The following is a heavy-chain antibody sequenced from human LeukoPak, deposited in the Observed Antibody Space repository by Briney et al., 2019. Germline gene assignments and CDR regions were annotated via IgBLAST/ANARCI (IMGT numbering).Heavy chain of an antibody. D-gene: IGHD3-3*01. Sequence: GGSLRLSCAASGFTFSSYSMNWVRQAPGKGLEWVSYISSSSSTIYYADSVKGRFTISRDNAKNSLYLQMNSLRAEDTAVYYCAKGRVSYDFWSGYYPPNNWFDPWGQGTLVTVSS. CDR2: ISSSSSTI. J-gene: IGHJ5*02. V-gene: IGHV3-48*01. CDR1: GFTFSSYS. CDR3: AKGRVSYDFWSGYYPPNNWFDP.